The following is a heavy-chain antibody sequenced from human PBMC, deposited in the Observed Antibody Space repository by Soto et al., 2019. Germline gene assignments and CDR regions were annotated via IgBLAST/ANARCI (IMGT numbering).Heavy chain of an antibody. CDR1: GFTFSDYV. J-gene: IGHJ3*01. D-gene: IGHD3-3*02. CDR2: MTYDGATE. Sequence: QVRLVESGGGVVQPGTSLRLSCAASGFTFSDYVIHWVRQAAGKGLEWVASMTYDGATEYYADSVKGRFTMSRDNSKRALSLQMNSLRPDDTAVYYCARVRLSIAVNAALDVWGQGTTVTVSS. CDR3: ARVRLSIAVNAALDV. V-gene: IGHV3-30*14.